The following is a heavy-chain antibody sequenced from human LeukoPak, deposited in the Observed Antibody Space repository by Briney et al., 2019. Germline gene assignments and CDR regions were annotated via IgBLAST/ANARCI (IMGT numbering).Heavy chain of an antibody. CDR1: GFTFNSNY. J-gene: IGHJ4*02. V-gene: IGHV3-66*02. CDR2: IYSGGST. D-gene: IGHD6-13*01. CDR3: ARDLSSSWYNFMDY. Sequence: PGGSLRLSCAASGFTFNSNYMSWVRQAPGGGLEWVSVIYSGGSTYYADSVKGRFTISRDNSKNTLYLQMNSLRAEDTAVYYCARDLSSSWYNFMDYWGQGTLVTVSS.